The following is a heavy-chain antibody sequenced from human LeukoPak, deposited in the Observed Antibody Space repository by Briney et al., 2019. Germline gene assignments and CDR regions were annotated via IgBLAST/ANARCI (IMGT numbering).Heavy chain of an antibody. V-gene: IGHV3-30*18. CDR3: AKRHSSGWYNVDY. D-gene: IGHD6-19*01. CDR1: GVTFSTYG. J-gene: IGHJ4*02. CDR2: ISDDGRSK. Sequence: GGSLRLSCAASGVTFSTYGMHWVRQAPGKGLEWVTFISDDGRSKYYADSVKGRFTISRDNSKNTLYLQMNSLRAEDTAMYYCAKRHSSGWYNVDYWGQGTLVTVSS.